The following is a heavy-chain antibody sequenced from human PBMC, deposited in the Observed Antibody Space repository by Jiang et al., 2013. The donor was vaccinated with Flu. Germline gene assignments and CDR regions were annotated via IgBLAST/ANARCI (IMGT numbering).Heavy chain of an antibody. V-gene: IGHV3-23*01. D-gene: IGHD6-19*01. CDR2: ITGSGGTT. J-gene: IGHJ3*02. CDR3: AKDEGYSSGWYAFNI. Sequence: GGSLRLSCAASGFTFSTYPMSWVRQAPGKGLEWVSAITGSGGTTYYADSVKGRFTISRGNSKNTLYVQMNSLTAEDTALYYCAKDEGYSSGWYAFNIWGQGTMVTVSS. CDR1: GFTFSTYP.